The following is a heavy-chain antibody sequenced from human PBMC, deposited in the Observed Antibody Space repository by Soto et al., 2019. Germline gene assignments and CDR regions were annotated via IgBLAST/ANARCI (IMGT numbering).Heavy chain of an antibody. CDR2: IYWDDDN. D-gene: IGHD3-10*01. J-gene: IGHJ5*02. CDR1: GFSLSTSGEA. Sequence: QITLKESGPALVKPTQTLTLTCTFSGFSLSTSGEAVGWIRPPPGEALEWLALIYWDDDNRYNPTLKTRLTINKDTSKNQVVLTLTNMDPVDTATYYCAHYVSASPAGWFDPWGQGILVTVSS. CDR3: AHYVSASPAGWFDP. V-gene: IGHV2-5*02.